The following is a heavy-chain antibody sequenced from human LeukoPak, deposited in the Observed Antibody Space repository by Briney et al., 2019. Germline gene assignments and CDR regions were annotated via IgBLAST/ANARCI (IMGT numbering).Heavy chain of an antibody. CDR2: INPNSGGT. D-gene: IGHD5-24*01. CDR3: AREGRDGYKNYFDY. J-gene: IGHJ4*02. Sequence: GASVKVSCKASGCTFTGYYMHWVRQAPGQGLEWMGWINPNSGGTNYAQKFQGRVTMTRDTSISTAYMKLSRLRSDDTAVYYCAREGRDGYKNYFDYWGQGTLVTVSS. CDR1: GCTFTGYY. V-gene: IGHV1-2*02.